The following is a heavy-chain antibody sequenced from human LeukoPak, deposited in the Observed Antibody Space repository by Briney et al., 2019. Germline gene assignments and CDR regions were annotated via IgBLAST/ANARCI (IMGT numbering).Heavy chain of an antibody. V-gene: IGHV4-31*03. J-gene: IGHJ3*02. CDR1: VGSISIGGYY. CDR2: IYYSGST. Sequence: TLSLTCTVSVGSISIGGYYWSWIRQHPGKGLEWFGYIYYSGSTYYNPSLKSRVTISVDTSKNQFSLKLSSVTAADTAVYYCARVPVVVTAMGAFDIWGQGTMVTVSS. D-gene: IGHD2-21*02. CDR3: ARVPVVVTAMGAFDI.